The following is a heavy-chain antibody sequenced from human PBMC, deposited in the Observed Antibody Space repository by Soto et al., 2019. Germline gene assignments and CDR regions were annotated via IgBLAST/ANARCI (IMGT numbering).Heavy chain of an antibody. CDR3: AREDRVYSSSWTRGAGMDV. D-gene: IGHD6-13*01. CDR1: GGTFSSYA. CDR2: IIPIFGTA. V-gene: IGHV1-69*13. J-gene: IGHJ6*02. Sequence: ASVKVSCKASGGTFSSYAISWVRQAPGQGLEWMGGIIPIFGTANYAQKFQGRVTITADESTSTASMELSSLRSEDTAVYYCAREDRVYSSSWTRGAGMDVWGQGTTVTVSS.